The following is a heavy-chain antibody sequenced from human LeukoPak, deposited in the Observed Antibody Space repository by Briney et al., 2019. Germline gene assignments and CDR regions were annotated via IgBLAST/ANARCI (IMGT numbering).Heavy chain of an antibody. V-gene: IGHV3-15*05. D-gene: IGHD6-13*01. CDR2: ITSKNYGGTT. CDR3: STDWDPDQKLVGGY. CDR1: GFTFSNAW. Sequence: GGSLRLSCAASGFTFSNAWMGWVRQPPGKGLEWVGRITSKNYGGTTNYAAPVMGRFTISRDDSKNSLYLEINSLKTEDTAVYYCSTDWDPDQKLVGGYSGQGSLVTVSS. J-gene: IGHJ4*01.